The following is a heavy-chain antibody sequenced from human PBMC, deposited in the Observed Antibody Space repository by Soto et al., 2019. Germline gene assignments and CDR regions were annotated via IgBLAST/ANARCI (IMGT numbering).Heavy chain of an antibody. CDR1: GGSISSYY. Sequence: SETLSLTCTVSGGSISSYYWSWIRQPPGKGLEWIGYIYYSGSTNYNPSLKSRVTISVDTSKNQFSLKLSSVTAADTAVYYCAREYSTFNCFDPWGQGTLVTVSS. J-gene: IGHJ5*02. CDR3: AREYSTFNCFDP. CDR2: IYYSGST. D-gene: IGHD4-4*01. V-gene: IGHV4-59*01.